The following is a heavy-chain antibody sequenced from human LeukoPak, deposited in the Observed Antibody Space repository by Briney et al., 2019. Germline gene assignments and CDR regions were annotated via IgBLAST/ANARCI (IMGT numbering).Heavy chain of an antibody. CDR3: ARSVSGYDYYFDY. CDR2: IYYSGTT. D-gene: IGHD5-12*01. J-gene: IGHJ4*02. V-gene: IGHV4-61*01. CDR1: GGSLSSGSYY. Sequence: SETLSLTCTVSGGSLSSGSYYWSWIRQPPGKGLEWIGHIYYSGTTNYNPSLKSRVTISVDMSKNQFSLKLSSVTAADTAVYYCARSVSGYDYYFDYWGQGTLVTVSS.